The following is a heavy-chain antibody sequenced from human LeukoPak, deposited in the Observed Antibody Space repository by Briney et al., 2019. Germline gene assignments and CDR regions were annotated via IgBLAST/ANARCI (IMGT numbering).Heavy chain of an antibody. Sequence: GGSLRLSCSASGFTFTNYNMNWVRQAPGKGLEWVSSISTSSVYKHYADSVKGRSTISRDSATNSVYLQMNSLRAEDTAFYYCARDDLRDEGFDVWGQGTMVTVSS. V-gene: IGHV3-21*04. CDR1: GFTFTNYN. J-gene: IGHJ3*01. CDR3: ARDDLRDEGFDV. CDR2: ISTSSVYK.